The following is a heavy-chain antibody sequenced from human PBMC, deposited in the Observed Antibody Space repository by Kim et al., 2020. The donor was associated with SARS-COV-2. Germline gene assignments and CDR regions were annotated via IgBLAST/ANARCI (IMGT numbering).Heavy chain of an antibody. D-gene: IGHD3-9*01. Sequence: SWSTYYNPSLKSRVTISVDTSKNQFSLKLSSVTAADTAVYYCARWFDPEDWGQGTLVTVSS. CDR3: ARWFDPED. CDR2: SWST. V-gene: IGHV4-31*02. J-gene: IGHJ4*02.